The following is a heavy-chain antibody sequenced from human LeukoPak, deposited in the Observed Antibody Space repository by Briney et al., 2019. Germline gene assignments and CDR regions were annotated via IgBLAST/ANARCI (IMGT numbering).Heavy chain of an antibody. CDR1: GFTFSSYW. D-gene: IGHD3-10*01. V-gene: IGHV3-74*01. J-gene: IGHJ5*02. Sequence: PGGSLRLSCAASGFTFSSYWMHWVRHAPGKGLVWVSRINGDGSGTTYADSVKGRFTISRDNAKNTLYLQMNSLRAEDTAVYYCARDLDGSGDYHWFDPWGQGTLVTVSS. CDR3: ARDLDGSGDYHWFDP. CDR2: INGDGSGT.